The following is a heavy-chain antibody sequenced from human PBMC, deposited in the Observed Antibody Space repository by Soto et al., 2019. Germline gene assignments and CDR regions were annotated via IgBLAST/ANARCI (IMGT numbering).Heavy chain of an antibody. CDR2: IYYSGST. Sequence: ASETLSLTCTVSGGSISSSSYYWGWIRQPPGKGLEWIGSIYYSGSTYYNPSLKSRVTISVDTSKNQFSLKLSSVTAADTAVYYCARQPRTYYYDSSGYPFDYWGQGTLVT. CDR3: ARQPRTYYYDSSGYPFDY. V-gene: IGHV4-39*01. J-gene: IGHJ4*02. CDR1: GGSISSSSYY. D-gene: IGHD3-22*01.